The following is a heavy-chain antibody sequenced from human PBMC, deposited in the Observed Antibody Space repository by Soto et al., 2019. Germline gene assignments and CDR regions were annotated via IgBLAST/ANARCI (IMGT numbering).Heavy chain of an antibody. V-gene: IGHV4-30-4*01. D-gene: IGHD3-22*01. J-gene: IGHJ6*02. CDR3: ARDQGGDYYDSSGSLSHYYYGMDV. CDR1: GGSISSGDYY. CDR2: IYYSGST. Sequence: SETLSLTCTVSGGSISSGDYYWSWIRQPPGKGLEWIGYIYYSGSTYYNPSLKSRVTISVDTSKNQFSLKLSSVTAADTAVYYCARDQGGDYYDSSGSLSHYYYGMDVWGQGTTVTVSS.